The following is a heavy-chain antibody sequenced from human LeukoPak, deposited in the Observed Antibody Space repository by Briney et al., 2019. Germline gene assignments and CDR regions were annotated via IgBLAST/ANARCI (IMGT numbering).Heavy chain of an antibody. CDR2: IYHSGST. V-gene: IGHV4-4*02. Sequence: SGTLSLTCAVSGGFISSSNWLNWVRQPPGKGLEWIGEIYHSGSTNYNPSFKSRVSILVDKTKKQFSFNLTSGIAAETAVYYCARAIVGATDGFAIGRQGRMVTVSS. J-gene: IGHJ3*02. CDR1: GGFISSSNW. CDR3: ARAIVGATDGFAI. D-gene: IGHD1-26*01.